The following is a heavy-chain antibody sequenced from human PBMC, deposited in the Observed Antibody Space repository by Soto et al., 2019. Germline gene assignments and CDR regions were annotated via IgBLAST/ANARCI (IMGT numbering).Heavy chain of an antibody. CDR3: ARELYDFWSGSRVQMDV. Sequence: VASVKVSCKASGYTFTSYGISWVRQAPGQGLEWMGWISAYNGNTNYAQKLQGRVTMTTDTSASTAYMELRSLRSDDTAVYYCARELYDFWSGSRVQMDVWGQGTTVTVS. V-gene: IGHV1-18*04. D-gene: IGHD3-3*01. CDR2: ISAYNGNT. J-gene: IGHJ6*02. CDR1: GYTFTSYG.